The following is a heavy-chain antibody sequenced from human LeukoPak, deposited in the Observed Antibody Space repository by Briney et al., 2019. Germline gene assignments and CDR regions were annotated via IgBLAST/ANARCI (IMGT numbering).Heavy chain of an antibody. D-gene: IGHD5-24*01. Sequence: SVKVSCKASGGTFSSYAISWVRQAPGQGLEWMGRIIPIFGIANYAQKFQGRVTITADKSTSTAYMELSSLRSEDTAVYYCARDLSEMATRVGFDYWGQGTLVTVSS. CDR1: GGTFSSYA. J-gene: IGHJ4*02. CDR2: IIPIFGIA. V-gene: IGHV1-69*04. CDR3: ARDLSEMATRVGFDY.